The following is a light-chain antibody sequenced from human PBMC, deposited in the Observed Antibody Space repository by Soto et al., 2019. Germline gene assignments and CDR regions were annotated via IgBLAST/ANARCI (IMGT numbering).Light chain of an antibody. V-gene: IGKV1-5*03. Sequence: DIQMTQSPSTLSASVEDRVTITCRASQSTSTWLAWYQQRPGKTPKLLISEASKLESGVPSRFSGSGSGTEFTLTISSLQPDDFATYYCQQYSTYPYAFGQGTKVEIK. CDR1: QSTSTW. CDR3: QQYSTYPYA. CDR2: EAS. J-gene: IGKJ1*01.